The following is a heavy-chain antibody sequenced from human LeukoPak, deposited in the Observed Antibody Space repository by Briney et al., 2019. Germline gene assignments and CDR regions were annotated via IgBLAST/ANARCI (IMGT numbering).Heavy chain of an antibody. CDR3: ARDLGPSGMDV. CDR1: GGSISSGGYS. V-gene: IGHV4-30-2*01. Sequence: SQTLSLTCAVSGGSISSGGYSWSWIRQPPGKGLEWIGYIYHSGSTYYNPSLKSRVTISVDRSKNQFSLKLSSVTAADTAVYYCARDLGPSGMDVWGQGTTVTASS. J-gene: IGHJ6*02. CDR2: IYHSGST.